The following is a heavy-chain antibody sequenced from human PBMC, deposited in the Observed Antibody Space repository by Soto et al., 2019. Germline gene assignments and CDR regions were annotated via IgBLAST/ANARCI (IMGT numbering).Heavy chain of an antibody. D-gene: IGHD5-12*01. V-gene: IGHV3-23*01. Sequence: ELQLLESGGGLIQRGGSLRLSCAAAGFTFTNYAMSWVRQAPGRGLEWVSAISGRGGTTNYAYSVKGRFTIPRDNSKNTLFLQLDSLRAEDTAVYYCAKEVQEWLPGDYFDYWGQGVLVAVSS. CDR1: GFTFTNYA. J-gene: IGHJ4*02. CDR3: AKEVQEWLPGDYFDY. CDR2: ISGRGGTT.